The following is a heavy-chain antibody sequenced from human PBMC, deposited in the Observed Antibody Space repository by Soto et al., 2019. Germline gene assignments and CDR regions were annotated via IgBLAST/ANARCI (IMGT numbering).Heavy chain of an antibody. V-gene: IGHV4-39*01. CDR3: ARHYHPAGYYIPRTLYYFDY. Sequence: PSETLSLTCTVSGGSISSSSYYWGWIRQPPGKGLEWIGSIYYSGSTYYNPSLKSRVTISVDTSKNQFSLKLSSVTAADTAVYYCARHYHPAGYYIPRTLYYFDYWGQGTLVT. J-gene: IGHJ4*02. CDR2: IYYSGST. D-gene: IGHD3-9*01. CDR1: GGSISSSSYY.